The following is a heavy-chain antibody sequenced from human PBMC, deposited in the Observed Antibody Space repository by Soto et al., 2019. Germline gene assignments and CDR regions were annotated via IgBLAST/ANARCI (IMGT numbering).Heavy chain of an antibody. V-gene: IGHV4-59*01. D-gene: IGHD2-21*02. J-gene: IGHJ3*02. Sequence: QVQLQESGPGLVKPSETLSLTCTVSGGSISSYYWSWIRQPPGKGLEWIGYIYNSGSTNYNPSLKSRATISIDTSKNQLSLRLSSVTAADTAVYSCARHTLYCGGDCYGFDIWGQGTMVTVSS. CDR2: IYNSGST. CDR1: GGSISSYY. CDR3: ARHTLYCGGDCYGFDI.